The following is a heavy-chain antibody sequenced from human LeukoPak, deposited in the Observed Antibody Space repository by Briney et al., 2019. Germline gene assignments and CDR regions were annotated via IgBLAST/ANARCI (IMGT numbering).Heavy chain of an antibody. V-gene: IGHV3-53*01. CDR1: GFTFSRYS. D-gene: IGHD3-10*01. Sequence: SGGSLRLSCAASGFTFSRYSMKWVRQAPGKGLGCVSVIYSGGSTYYADSVKGRFTISRDNCKNTRYLPMNSLRAEDTAVYYCARGSYAQFDYWGQGTLVTVSS. J-gene: IGHJ4*02. CDR3: ARGSYAQFDY. CDR2: IYSGGST.